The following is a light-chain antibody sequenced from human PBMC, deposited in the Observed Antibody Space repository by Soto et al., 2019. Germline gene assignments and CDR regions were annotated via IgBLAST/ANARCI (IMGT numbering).Light chain of an antibody. CDR2: KAS. CDR1: QSTSSW. V-gene: IGKV1-5*03. J-gene: IGKJ1*01. Sequence: DIQLTQSPSYLSASVGDRVTITCRASQSTSSWLAWYQQKPGKAPKLLIYKASSLESGVPSRFSGSGSGAEFTLTISSLQPDDFATYYCQQYNSYSRTFGQGTKVDIK. CDR3: QQYNSYSRT.